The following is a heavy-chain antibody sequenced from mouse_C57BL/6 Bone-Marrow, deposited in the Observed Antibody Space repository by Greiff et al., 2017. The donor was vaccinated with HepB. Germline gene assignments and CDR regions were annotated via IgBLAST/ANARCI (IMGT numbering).Heavy chain of an antibody. CDR2: ISSGGSYT. CDR1: GFTFSSYG. J-gene: IGHJ2*01. Sequence: EVKLVESGGDLVKPGGSLKLSCAASGFTFSSYGMSWVRQTPDKRLEWVATISSGGSYTYYPDSVKGRFTISRDNAKNTLYLQMSSLKSEDTAMYYCASSGYGLDYWGQGTTLTVSS. V-gene: IGHV5-6*01. D-gene: IGHD3-2*02. CDR3: ASSGYGLDY.